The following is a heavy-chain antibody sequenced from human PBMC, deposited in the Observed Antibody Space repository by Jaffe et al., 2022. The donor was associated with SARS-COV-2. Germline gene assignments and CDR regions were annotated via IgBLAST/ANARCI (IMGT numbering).Heavy chain of an antibody. Sequence: QVQLQESGPGLVKPSETLSLTCTVSGGSISSYYWSWIRQPPGKGLEWIGYIYYSGSTNYNPSLKSRVTISVDTSKNQFSLKLSSVTAADTAVYYCARQSHGMDVWGQGTTVTVSS. J-gene: IGHJ6*02. CDR2: IYYSGST. V-gene: IGHV4-59*08. CDR1: GGSISSYY. CDR3: ARQSHGMDV.